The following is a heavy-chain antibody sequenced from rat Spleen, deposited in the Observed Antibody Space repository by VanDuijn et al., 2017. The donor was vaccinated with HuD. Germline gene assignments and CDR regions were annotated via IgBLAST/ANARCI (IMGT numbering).Heavy chain of an antibody. Sequence: EVQLVESGGGLVQPGRSLKLSCAASGFTFSDYDMAWVRQAPTRGLEWIASISTEGTNTYYRDSVKGRFTISRDDAKSTQFLHMDRLRSEDTATYYCARLGIASIGNWFGYWGQGTLVTVSS. CDR3: ARLGIASIGNWFGY. J-gene: IGHJ3*01. CDR2: ISTEGTNT. D-gene: IGHD1-2*01. CDR1: GFTFSDYD. V-gene: IGHV5S13*01.